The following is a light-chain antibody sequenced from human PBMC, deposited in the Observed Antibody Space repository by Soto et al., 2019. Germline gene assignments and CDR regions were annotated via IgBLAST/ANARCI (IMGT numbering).Light chain of an antibody. J-gene: IGKJ4*01. CDR3: QQSNSLFAT. CDR1: QNINTF. Sequence: DIQMTQSPSSLSASIADRVAITCRASQNINTFLNWYQQKPGKAPKLLIYAASSLQSGVSSRFSGSGSGTDFTLTISGLEPEVFASYYCQQSNSLFATFGGGTKVEI. V-gene: IGKV1-39*01. CDR2: AAS.